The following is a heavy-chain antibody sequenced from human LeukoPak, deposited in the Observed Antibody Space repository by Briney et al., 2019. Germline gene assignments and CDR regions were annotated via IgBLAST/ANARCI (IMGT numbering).Heavy chain of an antibody. V-gene: IGHV4-59*08. CDR3: ARHLYSSGWSDY. D-gene: IGHD6-19*01. Sequence: PPETLPLTCTVSGGSISSYYWSWIRQPPGKGLEWIGYIYYSGSTNYNPSLKSRVTISVDTSKNQFSLKLSSVTAADTAVYYCARHLYSSGWSDYWGQGTLVTVSS. J-gene: IGHJ4*02. CDR2: IYYSGST. CDR1: GGSISSYY.